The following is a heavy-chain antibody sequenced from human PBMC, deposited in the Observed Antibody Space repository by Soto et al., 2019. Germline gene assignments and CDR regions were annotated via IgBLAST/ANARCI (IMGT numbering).Heavy chain of an antibody. CDR1: GFTFSSYN. J-gene: IGHJ6*03. V-gene: IGHV3-21*01. Sequence: EVQLVESGGGLVKPGGSLRLSCAASGFTFSSYNMHWVRQAPGKGLEWVSSISSGISYIYYTESVKGRFTISRDSAKNALYLHMNRLRREDRAVYYCARPPCVATSYYYIYVWGKGNTVTVSS. D-gene: IGHD5-12*01. CDR2: ISSGISYI. CDR3: ARPPCVATSYYYIYV.